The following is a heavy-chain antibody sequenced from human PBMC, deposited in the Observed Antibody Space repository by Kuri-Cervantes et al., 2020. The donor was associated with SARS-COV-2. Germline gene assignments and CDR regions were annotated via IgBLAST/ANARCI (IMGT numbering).Heavy chain of an antibody. J-gene: IGHJ4*02. V-gene: IGHV3-30*04. D-gene: IGHD6-13*01. CDR1: GFTFSSYA. CDR2: ISYDGSNK. CDR3: ARGKQQLVPHYFDY. Sequence: GESLKISCAASGFTFSSYAMHWVRQAPGKGLEWVAVISYDGSNKYYADSVKGRFTISRDNSKNTLYLQMNSLRAEDTAVYYCARGKQQLVPHYFDYWGQGTLVTVDS.